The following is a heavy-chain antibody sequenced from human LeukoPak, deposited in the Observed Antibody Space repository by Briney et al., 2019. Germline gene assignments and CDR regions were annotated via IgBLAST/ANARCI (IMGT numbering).Heavy chain of an antibody. CDR3: VKEDYGGNHWFDY. CDR2: ISGSGGST. D-gene: IGHD4-23*01. V-gene: IGHV3-23*01. J-gene: IGHJ4*02. CDR1: GFTFSTYA. Sequence: GASLRLSCAASGFTFSTYAMSWVRQAPGKGLEWVSAISGSGGSTYYADSVKGRFTISRDNSKNTLYLQRNGLRADDTAVYYCVKEDYGGNHWFDYWGQGTLVTVSS.